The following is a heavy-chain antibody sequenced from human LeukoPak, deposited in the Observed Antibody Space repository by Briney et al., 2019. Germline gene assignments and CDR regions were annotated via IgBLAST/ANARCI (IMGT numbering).Heavy chain of an antibody. CDR3: ATIAGYCSGGSCFGKPEYFDY. CDR2: INPNSGGT. CDR1: GYTFTGYY. D-gene: IGHD2-15*01. J-gene: IGHJ4*02. V-gene: IGHV1-2*02. Sequence: GASVKVSCKASGYTFTGYYMHWVRQAPGQGLEWMGWINPNSGGTNYAQKFQGRVTMTRDTSISTAYMELSRLRSEDTAVYYCATIAGYCSGGSCFGKPEYFDYWGQGTLVTVSS.